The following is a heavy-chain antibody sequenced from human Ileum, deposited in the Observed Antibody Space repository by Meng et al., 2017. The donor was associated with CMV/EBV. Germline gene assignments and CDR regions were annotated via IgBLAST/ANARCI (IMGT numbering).Heavy chain of an antibody. Sequence: QLTESGPGLVTPSETLSLTCPVTGGSISSGTYYWAWIRQSSGKGLEWIGSIYYSGSTYDNPSLKSRVTMSVDTFKNQFSLKLTSVTAADTAVYYCAGDWGPYSSRGYFDPWGQGTLVTVSS. J-gene: IGHJ5*02. CDR2: IYYSGST. D-gene: IGHD6-13*01. CDR1: GGSISSGTYY. CDR3: AGDWGPYSSRGYFDP. V-gene: IGHV4-39*07.